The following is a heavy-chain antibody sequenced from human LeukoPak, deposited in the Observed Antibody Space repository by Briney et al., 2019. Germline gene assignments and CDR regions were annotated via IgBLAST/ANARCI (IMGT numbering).Heavy chain of an antibody. CDR3: ARGWELTFPGAFDI. CDR1: GGSISSYY. Sequence: SETLSLTFTVSGGSISSYYWSWIRQPPGKGLEWIGYIYYSGSTNYNPSLKSRVTISVDTSKNQFSLKLSSVTAADTAVYYCARGWELTFPGAFDIWGQGTMVTVSS. J-gene: IGHJ3*02. CDR2: IYYSGST. V-gene: IGHV4-59*01. D-gene: IGHD1-26*01.